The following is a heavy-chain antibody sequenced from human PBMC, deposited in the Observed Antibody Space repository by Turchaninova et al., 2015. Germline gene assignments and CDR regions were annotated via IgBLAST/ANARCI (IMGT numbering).Heavy chain of an antibody. CDR2: IYTSGST. Sequence: QVQLQESGPGLVTSSETLALPCPASGYSSRRGYYWGWIRQPPGTGRELMGSIYTSGSTYYNPSLKSRVTISVDTSKNQFSLKLSSVTAADTAVYYCARHSNSWYYLDYWGQGTLVTVSS. CDR1: GYSSRRGYY. CDR3: ARHSNSWYYLDY. J-gene: IGHJ4*02. V-gene: IGHV4-38-2*01. D-gene: IGHD6-13*01.